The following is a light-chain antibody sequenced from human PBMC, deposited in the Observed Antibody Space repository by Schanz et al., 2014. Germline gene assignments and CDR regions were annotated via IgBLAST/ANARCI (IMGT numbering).Light chain of an antibody. J-gene: IGKJ2*01. V-gene: IGKV1-33*01. Sequence: DIQMTQSPSSLSASIGDRVTITCQASQDISNYLNWYQQKPGKAPKLLIYDASNLETGVPSRFSGSGSGTDFTFTISSLQPDDFATYYCQQFLTPPYTFGQGT. CDR3: QQFLTPPYT. CDR2: DAS. CDR1: QDISNY.